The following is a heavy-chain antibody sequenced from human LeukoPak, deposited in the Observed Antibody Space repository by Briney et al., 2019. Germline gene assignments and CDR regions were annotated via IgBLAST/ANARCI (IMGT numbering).Heavy chain of an antibody. Sequence: GGPLRPSCAASGFTFSSYEMNWVRQAPGKGLEWVSSISSSSSYIYYADSVKGRFTISRDNAKNSLYLQMNSLRAEDTAVYYCASGDIGDAFDIWGQGTMVTVSS. CDR3: ASGDIGDAFDI. J-gene: IGHJ3*02. CDR1: GFTFSSYE. CDR2: ISSSSSYI. D-gene: IGHD2-15*01. V-gene: IGHV3-21*01.